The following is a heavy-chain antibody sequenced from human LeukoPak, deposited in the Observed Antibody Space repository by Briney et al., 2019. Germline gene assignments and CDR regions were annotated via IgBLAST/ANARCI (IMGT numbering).Heavy chain of an antibody. V-gene: IGHV3-30*02. Sequence: PGGSLRLSCAASGFTFSNFGMHWVRQAPGKGLEWVAFIRFDGTSKFYADSVKARFTISRDNSKDTLYLQMNSLRPEDTAVYYCARNKGYNYDPNAFDIWGQGTMVTVSS. J-gene: IGHJ3*02. CDR3: ARNKGYNYDPNAFDI. D-gene: IGHD5-18*01. CDR1: GFTFSNFG. CDR2: IRFDGTSK.